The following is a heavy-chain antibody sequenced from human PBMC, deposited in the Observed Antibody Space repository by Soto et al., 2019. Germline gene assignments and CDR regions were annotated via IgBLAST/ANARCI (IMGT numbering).Heavy chain of an antibody. CDR2: IYYSGST. V-gene: IGHV4-39*01. Sequence: QLQLQESVPGLVKPSDTLSLTCTVSGGSISSSSYYWGWIRQPPGKGLDWLGSIYYSGSTYYNPSLTSRVTISVDTSKNQFSLKLSSVTAADTAVYYCARQRHGYSGYDYFYFDYWGQGTLVTVSS. J-gene: IGHJ4*02. D-gene: IGHD5-12*01. CDR3: ARQRHGYSGYDYFYFDY. CDR1: GGSISSSSYY.